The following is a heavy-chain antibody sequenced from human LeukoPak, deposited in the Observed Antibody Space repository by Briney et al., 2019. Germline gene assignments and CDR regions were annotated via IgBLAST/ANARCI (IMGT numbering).Heavy chain of an antibody. J-gene: IGHJ6*03. CDR2: INHSGST. CDR3: ARFLAGTRHFHFYYYMDV. D-gene: IGHD3-9*01. V-gene: IGHV4-34*01. CDR1: GGSFSGYY. Sequence: SETLSLTCAVYGGSFSGYYWSWIRQPPGKGLEWIGEINHSGSTNYNPSLKSRVTISVDTSKNQFSLKVISVTAADTAVYYCARFLAGTRHFHFYYYMDVWGKGTTVTISS.